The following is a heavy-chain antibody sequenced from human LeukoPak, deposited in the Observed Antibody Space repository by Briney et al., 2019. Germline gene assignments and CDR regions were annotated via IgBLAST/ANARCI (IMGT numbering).Heavy chain of an antibody. CDR3: ARDQGYDGRGNYYPYHFDC. V-gene: IGHV3-21*01. J-gene: IGHJ4*02. CDR1: GFTFYTYS. CDR2: ISSSGTYT. D-gene: IGHD3-22*01. Sequence: GGSLRLSCAASGFTFYTYSMNWVRQAPGKGLEWVSSISSSGTYTYYAHSVKGRFTISRGNAKNSLYLQMSSLTAEDTALYYRARDQGYDGRGNYYPYHFDCWGQGTLVTVSS.